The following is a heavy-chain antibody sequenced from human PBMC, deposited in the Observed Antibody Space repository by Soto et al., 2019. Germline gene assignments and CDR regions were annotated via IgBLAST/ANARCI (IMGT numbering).Heavy chain of an antibody. CDR2: IYHSGST. CDR1: GYSISSGYY. D-gene: IGHD3-16*01. V-gene: IGHV4-38-2*01. Sequence: SETLSLTCAVSGYSISSGYYWGWIRQPPGKGLEWIGSIYHSGSTYYNPSLKSRDTISVDTSKNQFSLKLSSVTAADTAVYYCARSGGGSDYYYYYGMDVWGQGTTVTVSS. CDR3: ARSGGGSDYYYYYGMDV. J-gene: IGHJ6*02.